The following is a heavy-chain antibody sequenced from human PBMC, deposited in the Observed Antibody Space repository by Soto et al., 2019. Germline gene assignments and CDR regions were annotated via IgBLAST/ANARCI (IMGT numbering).Heavy chain of an antibody. CDR2: IYSRGTT. Sequence: AALTVTGRGCGGTISRDYWGWIRQPPGKGLEWIGYIYSRGTTSYNPSLKSRATILVDTSKNQFSLRLTSVTATDTAVYYCARVYVNFRFDPWGQGTLVTVSS. J-gene: IGHJ5*02. CDR3: ARVYVNFRFDP. CDR1: GGTISRDY. D-gene: IGHD3-10*02. V-gene: IGHV4-59*12.